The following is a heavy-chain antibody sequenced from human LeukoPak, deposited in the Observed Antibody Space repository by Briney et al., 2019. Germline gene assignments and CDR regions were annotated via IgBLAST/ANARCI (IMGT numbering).Heavy chain of an antibody. D-gene: IGHD3-10*01. J-gene: IGHJ4*02. CDR3: ASGAYYGSGSYYSGY. Sequence: PGGSLRLSCAASGFTFSSYAMSWVRQAPGKGLEWVSSISGSGGSIYYPDSVKGRFTISRDNAKNSLYLQMNSLRAEDAAVYYCASGAYYGSGSYYSGYWGQGTLVTVSS. CDR1: GFTFSSYA. CDR2: ISGSGGSI. V-gene: IGHV3-23*01.